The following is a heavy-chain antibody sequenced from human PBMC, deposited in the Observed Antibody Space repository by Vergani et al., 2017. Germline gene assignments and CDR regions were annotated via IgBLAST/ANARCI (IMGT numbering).Heavy chain of an antibody. Sequence: QVQLVESGGGVVQPGRSLRLSCAASGFTFSSYGMHWVRQAPGKGLEWVAVIWYDGSNKYYADSVKGRFTISRDNSKNTLYLQMNSLRAEDTAVYYCAKEGPEGGQARLYYYYYYMDVWGKGTTVTVSS. D-gene: IGHD6-25*01. J-gene: IGHJ6*03. CDR3: AKEGPEGGQARLYYYYYYMDV. V-gene: IGHV3-33*06. CDR2: IWYDGSNK. CDR1: GFTFSSYG.